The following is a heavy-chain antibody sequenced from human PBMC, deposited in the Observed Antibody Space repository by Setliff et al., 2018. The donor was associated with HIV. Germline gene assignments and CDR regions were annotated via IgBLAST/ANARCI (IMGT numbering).Heavy chain of an antibody. CDR3: ARVRSSFPQYTSGLVRPFDI. CDR1: GYTFTSYD. Sequence: ASVKVSCKASGYTFTSYDVNWVRQATGQGLEWMGWMNPASGNTGYAQKFQGRVTMTRNTSVGTVYMELSSLRSEDTAVYYCARVRSSFPQYTSGLVRPFDIWGQGTTVTVS. V-gene: IGHV1-8*02. J-gene: IGHJ3*02. CDR2: MNPASGNT. D-gene: IGHD6-19*01.